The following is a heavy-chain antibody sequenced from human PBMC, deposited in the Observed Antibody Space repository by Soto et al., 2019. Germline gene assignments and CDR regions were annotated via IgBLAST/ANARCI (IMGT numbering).Heavy chain of an antibody. J-gene: IGHJ5*02. CDR3: ARRKTNSNNNWLDP. V-gene: IGHV1-8*01. D-gene: IGHD4-4*01. CDR2: VNPNNGNT. CDR1: GYTFTSYG. Sequence: SLEVSLKASGYTFTSYGINWVRQATGQGLERMGWVNPNNGNTGYAQKVQGRVTMTRNTPINTTYMELSSLRSEDTAVYYCARRKTNSNNNWLDPRAKRTLFTFPS.